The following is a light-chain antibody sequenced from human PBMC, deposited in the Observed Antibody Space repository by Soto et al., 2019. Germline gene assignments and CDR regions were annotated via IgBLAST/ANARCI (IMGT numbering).Light chain of an antibody. V-gene: IGLV2-14*01. J-gene: IGLJ2*01. Sequence: QSALTQPASVSGSPGQSITISCTGTSSDVGGYNYVSWYQQHPGKAPKLMIYEVSNRPSEVSNRFSGSKSGNTASLTISGLQAEDEADYYCSSYTSTNTLVFGGGTKLTVL. CDR3: SSYTSTNTLV. CDR1: SSDVGGYNY. CDR2: EVS.